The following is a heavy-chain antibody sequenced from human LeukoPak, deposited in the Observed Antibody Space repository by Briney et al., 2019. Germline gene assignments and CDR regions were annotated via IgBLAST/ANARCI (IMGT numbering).Heavy chain of an antibody. V-gene: IGHV4-39*01. CDR1: GGSISSSSYY. D-gene: IGHD3-3*01. CDR3: ASSYYDFWSGYYTGFGWFDP. CDR2: IYYSGST. J-gene: IGHJ5*02. Sequence: SETLSLTCTDSGGSISSSSYYWGWIRQPPGKGLEWIGRIYYSGSTYYNPSLKSRVTISVDTSKTQFSLKLSSVTAADTAVYYCASSYYDFWSGYYTGFGWFDPWGQGTLVTVSS.